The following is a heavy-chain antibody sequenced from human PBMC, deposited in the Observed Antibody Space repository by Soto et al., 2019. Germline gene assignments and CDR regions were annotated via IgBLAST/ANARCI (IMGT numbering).Heavy chain of an antibody. CDR1: GYTFTSYD. V-gene: IGHV1-8*01. CDR2: MNPNGGNT. D-gene: IGHD3-10*01. Sequence: ASVKVSCKASGYTFTSYDINWVRQATGQGLEWMGWMNPNGGNTGYAQKFRGRVTMTRNTSISTVYLELSSLIFEDTAVYYFARVPYGSGSYYGGYYYYMDVWGKGTTVTVSS. J-gene: IGHJ6*03. CDR3: ARVPYGSGSYYGGYYYYMDV.